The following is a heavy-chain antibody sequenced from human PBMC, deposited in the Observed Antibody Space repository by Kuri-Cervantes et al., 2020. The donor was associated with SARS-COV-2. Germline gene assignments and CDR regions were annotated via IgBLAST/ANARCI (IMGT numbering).Heavy chain of an antibody. CDR2: MNPNSGNT. D-gene: IGHD1-26*01. V-gene: IGHV1-8*02. CDR1: GGTFSSYD. J-gene: IGHJ4*02. Sequence: ASVKVSCKASGGTFSSYDINWVRQATGQGLEWMGWMNPNSGNTGYAQKFQGRVTMTRNTSISTAYMELSSLRSEDTAVYYCARGILVGAPRGYYFDYWGQGTLVTVSS. CDR3: ARGILVGAPRGYYFDY.